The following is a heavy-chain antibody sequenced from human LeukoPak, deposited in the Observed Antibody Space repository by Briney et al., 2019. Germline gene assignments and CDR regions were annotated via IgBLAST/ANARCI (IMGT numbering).Heavy chain of an antibody. CDR3: ARTRPQDPLSGPWYFDL. D-gene: IGHD3-10*01. V-gene: IGHV4-61*02. CDR1: GGSISSGSYY. Sequence: SETLSLTCTVSGGSISSGSYYWSWIRQLAGKGLEWIGRIYTSGSTNYNPSLKSRVTISVDTSKNQFSLKLSSVTAADTAVYYCARTRPQDPLSGPWYFDLWGRGTLVTVSS. J-gene: IGHJ2*01. CDR2: IYTSGST.